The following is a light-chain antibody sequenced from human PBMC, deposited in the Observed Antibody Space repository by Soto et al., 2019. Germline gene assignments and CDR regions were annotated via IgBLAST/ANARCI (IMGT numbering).Light chain of an antibody. CDR1: QSVDSY. J-gene: IGKJ5*01. Sequence: EIVLTQSQVSLSLSPGERVSLSCRASQSVDSYLVWYQQKPGQAPRLLIFGASNRATGIPTRFSGSGSGTDFTLTINSLEPEDFAVYYCQQRSSWPTTFGQGTRLEI. CDR2: GAS. V-gene: IGKV3-11*01. CDR3: QQRSSWPTT.